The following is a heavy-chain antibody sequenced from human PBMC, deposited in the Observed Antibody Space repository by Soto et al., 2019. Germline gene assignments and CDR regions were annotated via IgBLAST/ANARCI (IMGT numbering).Heavy chain of an antibody. D-gene: IGHD2-2*01. CDR1: GGSISSYY. V-gene: IGHV4-59*01. Sequence: SETLSLTCTVSGGSISSYYWSWIRQPPGKGLEWIGYIYYSGSTNYNPSLKSRVTISVDTSMNQFSLKLSSVTAADTAVYYCARDQTRTSSSDYSGQGTLVTVS. CDR3: ARDQTRTSSSDY. CDR2: IYYSGST. J-gene: IGHJ4*02.